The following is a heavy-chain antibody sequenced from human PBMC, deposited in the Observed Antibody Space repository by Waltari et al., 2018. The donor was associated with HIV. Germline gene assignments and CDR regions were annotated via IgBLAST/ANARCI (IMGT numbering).Heavy chain of an antibody. CDR1: GDSINSDSYY. CDR2: IYYSGTT. CDR3: VRQAAGRVGPSPPDH. J-gene: IGHJ4*02. V-gene: IGHV4-39*01. D-gene: IGHD1-26*01. Sequence: QLQLQESGPGLVKPSETLSLICSVSGDSINSDSYYWGWVRQPPGGGPEWVASIYYSGTTYYKPGLRGRGSISGETSKNQFPLKVTSVAAGDTAIYYRVRQAAGRVGPSPPDHWGQGTLVTVSS.